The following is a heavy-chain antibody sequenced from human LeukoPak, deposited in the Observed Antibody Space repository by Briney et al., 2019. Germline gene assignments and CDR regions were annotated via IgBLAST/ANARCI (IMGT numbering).Heavy chain of an antibody. J-gene: IGHJ4*02. CDR1: GFTFSSYA. Sequence: GGSLRLSCAASGFTFSSYAMSWVRQGPAQGLERVSSISGDGGSTYYAESVKGRFTISRDNSKNTLYLQMNSLRAEDTAVYYCAKRPDCSTTNCFRFEYWGQGNLVTVSS. CDR2: ISGDGGST. D-gene: IGHD2-2*01. CDR3: AKRPDCSTTNCFRFEY. V-gene: IGHV3-23*01.